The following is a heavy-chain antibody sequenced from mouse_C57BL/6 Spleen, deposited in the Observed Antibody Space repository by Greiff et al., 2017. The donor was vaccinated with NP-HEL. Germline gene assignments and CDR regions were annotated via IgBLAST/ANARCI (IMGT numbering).Heavy chain of an antibody. D-gene: IGHD2-10*02. CDR3: TRDGYGNYGAWFAY. Sequence: EVQLVESGEGLVKPGGSLKLSCAASGFTFSSYAMSWVRQTPEKRLEWVAYISSGGDYIYYADTVKGRFTISRDNARNTLYLQMSSLKSEDTAMYYCTRDGYGNYGAWFAYWGQGTLVTVSA. CDR2: ISSGGDYI. CDR1: GFTFSSYA. J-gene: IGHJ3*01. V-gene: IGHV5-9-1*02.